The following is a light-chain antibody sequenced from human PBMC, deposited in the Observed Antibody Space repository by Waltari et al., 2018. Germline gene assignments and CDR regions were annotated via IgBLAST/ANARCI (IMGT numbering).Light chain of an antibody. V-gene: IGKV3-20*01. CDR1: ERVSNSY. J-gene: IGKJ1*01. CDR2: GAS. Sequence: EIVLTQSPGTLSLSPGERATLSCRANERVSNSYLAWYQQKPGQAPRLLIHGASTRATGIPDRFSGSGSGTDFTLTISRLEPEDFAVYYCQQFGSLAWTFGQGTKVEIK. CDR3: QQFGSLAWT.